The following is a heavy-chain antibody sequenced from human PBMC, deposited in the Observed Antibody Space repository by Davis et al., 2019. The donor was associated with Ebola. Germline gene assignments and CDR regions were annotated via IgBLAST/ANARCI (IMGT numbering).Heavy chain of an antibody. CDR2: MNPNSGNT. V-gene: IGHV1-8*01. J-gene: IGHJ6*02. D-gene: IGHD6-19*01. Sequence: ASVTVSCKASGYTFTSYDINWVRQATGQGLEWMGWMNPNSGNTGYAQRFQGRVTMTRNTSISTAYMALSSLRSEDTALYYCARAGSGWSRDYYYYDMDVWGQGTTVTVSS. CDR3: ARAGSGWSRDYYYYDMDV. CDR1: GYTFTSYD.